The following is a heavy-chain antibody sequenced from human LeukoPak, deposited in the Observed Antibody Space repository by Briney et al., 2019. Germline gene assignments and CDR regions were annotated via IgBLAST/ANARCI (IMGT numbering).Heavy chain of an antibody. CDR3: ARRAPASGYYNR. CDR1: GGSISSSSYY. V-gene: IGHV4-61*05. CDR2: IYYSGST. D-gene: IGHD3-22*01. J-gene: IGHJ4*02. Sequence: PSETLSLTCTVSGGSISSSSYYWGWIRQPPGKGLEWIGYIYYSGSTNYNPSLKSRVTISVDTSKNQFSLKLSSVTAADTAVYYCARRAPASGYYNRWGQGTLVTVSS.